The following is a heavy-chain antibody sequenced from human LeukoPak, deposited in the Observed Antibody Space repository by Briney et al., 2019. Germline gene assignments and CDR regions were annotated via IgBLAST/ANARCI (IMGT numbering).Heavy chain of an antibody. CDR3: ARVIAVAGSTVDY. D-gene: IGHD6-19*01. CDR2: ISAYNGNT. CDR1: GYTFTNYG. Sequence: ASVKVSCKASGYTFTNYGISWVRQAPGQGLEWVGWISAYNGNTNYAQKLQGRVTMTTGTSTSTAYMELRSLRSDDTAVYYCARVIAVAGSTVDYWGQGTLVTVSS. J-gene: IGHJ4*02. V-gene: IGHV1-18*01.